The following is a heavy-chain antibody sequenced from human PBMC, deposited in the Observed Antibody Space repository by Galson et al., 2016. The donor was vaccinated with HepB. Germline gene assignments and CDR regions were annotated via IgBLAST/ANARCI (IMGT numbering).Heavy chain of an antibody. J-gene: IGHJ4*02. D-gene: IGHD3-3*01. V-gene: IGHV1-2*02. CDR1: GYAFTDYH. Sequence: SVKVSCKASGYAFTDYHMHWVRQAPGQGLEWMGWINPYSGGTNFAQKFQGRVTVTRDRPITTVYVELYGLRSADTAVYYCARAGSVFGVVTLDYWGQGTLVSVSS. CDR2: INPYSGGT. CDR3: ARAGSVFGVVTLDY.